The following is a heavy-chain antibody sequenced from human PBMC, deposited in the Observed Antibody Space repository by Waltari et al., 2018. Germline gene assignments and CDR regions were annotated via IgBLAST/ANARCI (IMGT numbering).Heavy chain of an antibody. D-gene: IGHD6-6*01. CDR2: IVAGLCVP. Sequence: EVQLLESGGGLVQPGGSLRLSCAASGFTFSSYAMSWVRQAPGEGVVWVAGIVAGLCVPDVAAPGKGWFAIFRDKSKKTLYLQRNSLRAEDTAGYYCAKDSSADGMDVWGQGTTVTVSS. CDR1: GFTFSSYA. V-gene: IGHV3-23*01. J-gene: IGHJ6*02. CDR3: AKDSSADGMDV.